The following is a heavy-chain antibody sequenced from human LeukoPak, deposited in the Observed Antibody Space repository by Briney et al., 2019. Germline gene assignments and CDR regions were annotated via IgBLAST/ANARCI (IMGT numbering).Heavy chain of an antibody. CDR2: INHSGST. D-gene: IGHD4-17*01. CDR1: GGSFSDYY. V-gene: IGHV4-34*01. Sequence: SETLSLTCAVYGGSFSDYYWSWIRQPPGKGLEWIGEINHSGSTNYNPSLKSRVTISVDTSKNQFSLKLSSVTAADTAVYYCARVRIGTVTPNFFDYWGQGTLVTVSS. CDR3: ARVRIGTVTPNFFDY. J-gene: IGHJ4*02.